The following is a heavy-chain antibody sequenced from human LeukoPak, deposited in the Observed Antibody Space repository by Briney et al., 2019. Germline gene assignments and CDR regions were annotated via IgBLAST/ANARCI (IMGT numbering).Heavy chain of an antibody. D-gene: IGHD3-22*01. V-gene: IGHV1-46*01. Sequence: GGSVRVSCKASGYTFTSYYMHWVRQAPGQGLEYISIINPSGGSTTYAQKFQGRVTMTRDTSTSTVYMELSSLRSEDTAVYYCARSGGWGQTYYYDSSGSAYFDYWGQGTLVTVSS. J-gene: IGHJ4*02. CDR1: GYTFTSYY. CDR2: INPSGGST. CDR3: ARSGGWGQTYYYDSSGSAYFDY.